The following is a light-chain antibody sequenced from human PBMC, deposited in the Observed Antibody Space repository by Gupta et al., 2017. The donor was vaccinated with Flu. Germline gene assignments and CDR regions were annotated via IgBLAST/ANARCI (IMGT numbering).Light chain of an antibody. CDR2: DAS. Sequence: DIHLTQSPPFLSASVGDTVTISCRASRGIVAELNWYQQRPGQPPKLLMHDASSVESGVPSRFSGTRTGADFTLTINGLQPEDFATYYCQQRDSLPYTFGGGTKLEVK. V-gene: IGKV1-39*01. CDR1: RGIVAE. CDR3: QQRDSLPYT. J-gene: IGKJ4*01.